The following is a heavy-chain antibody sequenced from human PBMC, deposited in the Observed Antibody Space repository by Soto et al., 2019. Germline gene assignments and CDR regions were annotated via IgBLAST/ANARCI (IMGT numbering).Heavy chain of an antibody. J-gene: IGHJ4*02. CDR1: GYTFTSYG. CDR2: ISAYNGNT. D-gene: IGHD6-13*01. V-gene: IGHV1-18*04. Sequence: QVQLVQSGAEVKKPGASVKVSCKASGYTFTSYGITWVRQAPEKGFGGWGWISAYNGNTNYAQKLQGRVTMTTDTSTSTAYMELRSLRSDDTAVYYCARESRIAAAGRFDYWGQGTLVTVSS. CDR3: ARESRIAAAGRFDY.